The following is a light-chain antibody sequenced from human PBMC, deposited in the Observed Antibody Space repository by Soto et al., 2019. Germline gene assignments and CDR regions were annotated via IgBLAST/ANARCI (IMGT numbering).Light chain of an antibody. V-gene: IGLV1-44*01. J-gene: IGLJ1*01. CDR1: SSNIGRNT. Sequence: LTQPPSASGTPGQRVTISCSGSSSNIGRNTVSWYQHLPRTAPKLLIYSNNQRPSGVPDRFSGSKSGTSASLAISGLQSEDEADYYCAAWDDTLNGLYVFGTGTRSPS. CDR2: SNN. CDR3: AAWDDTLNGLYV.